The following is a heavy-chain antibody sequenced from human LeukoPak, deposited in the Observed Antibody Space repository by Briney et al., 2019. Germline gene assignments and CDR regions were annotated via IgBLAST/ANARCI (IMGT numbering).Heavy chain of an antibody. CDR2: INHSGST. D-gene: IGHD1-26*01. Sequence: SSETLSLTCAVYGGSFSGYYWSWIRQPPGKGLEWIGEINHSGSTNYNPSLKSRVTISVDTSKNQFSLKLSSVTAADTAVYYCARGVRYSGSYYVGYYYYMDVWGKGTTVTVSS. V-gene: IGHV4-34*01. J-gene: IGHJ6*03. CDR1: GGSFSGYY. CDR3: ARGVRYSGSYYVGYYYYMDV.